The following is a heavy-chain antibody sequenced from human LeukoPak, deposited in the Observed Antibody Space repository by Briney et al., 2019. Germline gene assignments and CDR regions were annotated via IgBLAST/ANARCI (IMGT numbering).Heavy chain of an antibody. CDR1: GGSISSYY. D-gene: IGHD1-26*01. CDR3: ARDQGYSGSSAIDY. CDR2: FYYSGST. J-gene: IGHJ4*02. Sequence: PSETLSLTCTVSGGSISSYYWSWIRQPPGKGLEWIGYFYYSGSTNYNPSLKSRVTISVDTSKNQFSLKLSSVTAADTAVYYCARDQGYSGSSAIDYWGQGTLVTVSS. V-gene: IGHV4-59*01.